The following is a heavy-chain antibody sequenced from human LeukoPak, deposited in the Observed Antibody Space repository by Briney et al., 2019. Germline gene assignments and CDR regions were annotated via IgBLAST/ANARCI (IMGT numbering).Heavy chain of an antibody. CDR3: AVQLRRRGPLDY. D-gene: IGHD5-24*01. V-gene: IGHV3-9*01. CDR2: ISWNSGSI. J-gene: IGHJ4*02. CDR1: GFTFDDYA. Sequence: PGGSLRLPCAASGFTFDDYAMHWVRQAPGKGLEWVSGISWNSGSIGYADSVKGRFTISRDNAKNSLYLQMNSLRAEDTAVYYCAVQLRRRGPLDYWGQGTLVTVSS.